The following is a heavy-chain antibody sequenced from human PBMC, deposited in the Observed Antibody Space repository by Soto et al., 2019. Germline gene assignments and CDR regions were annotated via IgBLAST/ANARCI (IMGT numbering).Heavy chain of an antibody. Sequence: GESLKISCKGSGYTFTDYWIGWVRQLPGKGLEWMGIIYPGDSDTRYSPSFQGQVTISADKSISTAYLQWSSLKASDTAMYYCARLHYDYVWGSPFYYYGMDVWGQGTTVTVSS. CDR2: IYPGDSDT. CDR1: GYTFTDYW. J-gene: IGHJ6*02. D-gene: IGHD3-16*01. V-gene: IGHV5-51*01. CDR3: ARLHYDYVWGSPFYYYGMDV.